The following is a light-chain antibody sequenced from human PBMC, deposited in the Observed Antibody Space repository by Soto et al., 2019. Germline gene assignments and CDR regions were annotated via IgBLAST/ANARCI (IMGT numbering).Light chain of an antibody. CDR3: QHYNSYSEA. J-gene: IGKJ1*01. CDR1: QTISSW. Sequence: DIQMTQSPSTLSGSVGDTVTIPCRASQTISSWLALYQQKPGKAPKLLIYKASTLKSGVPSRFSGSGSGTEFTLTISSLQPDDFATYYCQHYNSYSEAFGQGTKVDIK. V-gene: IGKV1-5*03. CDR2: KAS.